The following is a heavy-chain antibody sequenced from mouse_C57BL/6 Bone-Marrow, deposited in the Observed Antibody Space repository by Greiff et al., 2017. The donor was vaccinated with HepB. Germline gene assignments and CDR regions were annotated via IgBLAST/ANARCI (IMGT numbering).Heavy chain of an antibody. CDR3: ARSVGSSYWYFDV. V-gene: IGHV1-64*01. CDR1: GYTFTSYW. Sequence: VQLQQSGAELVKPGASVKLSCKASGYTFTSYWMHWVKQRPGQGLEWIGMIHPNSGSTNYNEKFKSKATLTVDKSSSTAYMQLSSLTSEDSAVYYCARSVGSSYWYFDVWGTGTTVTVSS. J-gene: IGHJ1*03. CDR2: IHPNSGST. D-gene: IGHD1-1*01.